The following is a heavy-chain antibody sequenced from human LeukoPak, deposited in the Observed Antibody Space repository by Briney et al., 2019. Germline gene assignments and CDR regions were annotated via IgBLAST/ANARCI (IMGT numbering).Heavy chain of an antibody. D-gene: IGHD3-22*01. CDR3: ATGSGYYASD. J-gene: IGHJ4*02. V-gene: IGHV3-23*01. CDR2: ILSSTTT. Sequence: GGSLRLSCAASGFTFSSYGLSWVRQAPGKGLEWVAAILSSTTTNYADSVKGRFTISRDSSKSTLYLQMSSLRAEDTAIYYCATGSGYYASDWGQGTLVTISS. CDR1: GFTFSSYG.